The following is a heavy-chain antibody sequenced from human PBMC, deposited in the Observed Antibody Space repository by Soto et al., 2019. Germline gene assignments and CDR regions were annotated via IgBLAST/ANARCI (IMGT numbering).Heavy chain of an antibody. CDR1: GGSISSGDYY. V-gene: IGHV4-30-4*02. Sequence: SETLSLTCIVSGGSISSGDYYWSWIRQPPGKGLEWIGYIYHTGITFYNTSLKSRITISADTSENQFSLSLRSVTAADMALYYCASLKDIRNGYFFDSCGRGSLVTVFS. J-gene: IGHJ4*01. CDR2: IYHTGIT. CDR3: ASLKDIRNGYFFDS. D-gene: IGHD2-2*03.